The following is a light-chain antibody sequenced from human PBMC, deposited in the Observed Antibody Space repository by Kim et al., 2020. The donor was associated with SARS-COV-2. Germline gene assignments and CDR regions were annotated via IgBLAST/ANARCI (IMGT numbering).Light chain of an antibody. J-gene: IGLJ2*01. CDR1: SLRSYY. CDR3: TSRDSNDNVV. CDR2: GKN. V-gene: IGLV3-19*01. Sequence: VALGKTVRITCQGESLRSYYATWYQQKPGQAPILVIYGKNNRPSGIPDRFSGSSSGNTASLTITGTQAGDEADYYCTSRDSNDNVVFGGGTQLTVL.